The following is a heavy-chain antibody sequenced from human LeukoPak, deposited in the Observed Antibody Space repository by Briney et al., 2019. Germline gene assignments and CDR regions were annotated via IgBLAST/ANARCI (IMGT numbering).Heavy chain of an antibody. CDR3: ARRGGSGRAFDY. CDR1: GASISGGTYY. J-gene: IGHJ4*02. D-gene: IGHD1-26*01. CDR2: IYYTEST. V-gene: IGHV4-39*01. Sequence: SETLSLTCSVSGASISGGTYYWGWIRQPPGKGLEWIGSIYYTESTYDNPSLKSRVTLSVDTSKNQFSLKLSSVTAADTAVYYCARRGGSGRAFDYWGQGTLVTVSS.